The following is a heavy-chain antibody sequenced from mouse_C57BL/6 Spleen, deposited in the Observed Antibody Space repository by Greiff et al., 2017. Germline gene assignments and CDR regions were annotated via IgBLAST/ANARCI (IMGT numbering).Heavy chain of an antibody. D-gene: IGHD1-1*01. V-gene: IGHV1-19*01. Sequence: VQLQQSGPVLVKPGASVKMSCKASGYTFTDYYMNWVKQSHGKSLEWIGVINPYNGGTSYNQKFKGKATLTVDKSSSTAYMELNSLTSEDSAVYYCARGDYGFYYAMDYWGQGTSVTVSS. CDR2: INPYNGGT. CDR1: GYTFTDYY. CDR3: ARGDYGFYYAMDY. J-gene: IGHJ4*01.